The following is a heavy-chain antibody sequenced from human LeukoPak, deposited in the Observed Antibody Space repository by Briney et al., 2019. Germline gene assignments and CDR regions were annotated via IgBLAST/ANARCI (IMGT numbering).Heavy chain of an antibody. CDR1: GFTFSSYA. CDR2: ISGSGGST. V-gene: IGHV3-23*01. Sequence: GGSLRLSCAVSGFTFSSYAMSWVRQAPGKGLEWVSVISGSGGSTYNADSVKGRFTISRDNSKNMLYLQMKSLRVDDTAVYYCAKAPGYCSGGTCYDYWGQGSLVAVSS. D-gene: IGHD2-15*01. J-gene: IGHJ4*02. CDR3: AKAPGYCSGGTCYDY.